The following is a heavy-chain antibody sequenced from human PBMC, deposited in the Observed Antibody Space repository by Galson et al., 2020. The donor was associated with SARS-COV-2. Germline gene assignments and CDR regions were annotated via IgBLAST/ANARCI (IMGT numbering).Heavy chain of an antibody. CDR3: ARAGAYSSASFLYYYVLDV. V-gene: IGHV3-74*01. CDR1: GFRFSDYW. Sequence: GGSLRLSCAVSGFRFSDYWMHWVRQAPGKGLVWVSRIDSFGSNTHYADSVKGRFTISRDNARNTVFLQLNSLRAEDTAVYYCARAGAYSSASFLYYYVLDVWGQGTTVTVSS. D-gene: IGHD6-19*01. J-gene: IGHJ6*02. CDR2: IDSFGSNT.